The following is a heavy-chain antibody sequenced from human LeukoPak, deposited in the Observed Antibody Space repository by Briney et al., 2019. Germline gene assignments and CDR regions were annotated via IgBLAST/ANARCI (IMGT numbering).Heavy chain of an antibody. V-gene: IGHV3-30-3*01. CDR1: GFTFSRFA. CDR3: ARDGDDYVWGSYRFFDY. J-gene: IGHJ4*02. CDR2: ISYDGSNK. D-gene: IGHD3-16*02. Sequence: PGKSLRLSCAASGFTFSRFAIHWVRQAPGKGLEWVAVISYDGSNKDYADSVKGRFTISRDTSKNTVYLQMNSLRTEDTAVYFCARDGDDYVWGSYRFFDYWGQGTLVTVSS.